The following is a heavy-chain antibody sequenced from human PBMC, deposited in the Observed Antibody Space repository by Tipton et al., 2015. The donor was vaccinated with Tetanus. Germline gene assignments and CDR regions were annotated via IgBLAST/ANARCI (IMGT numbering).Heavy chain of an antibody. CDR1: GYIFNNCW. CDR2: IYPGDSDT. J-gene: IGHJ4*02. CDR3: ARAHCTDGVCNFDF. Sequence: QLVQSGGEGKKPGESLKISCKGSGYIFNNCWIGWVRQKPGKGLEWMGIIYPGDSDTRYSPSFQGQVTISVDKSINTAYLQWSSLKASDSSMFYCARAHCTDGVCNFDFWGQGALVTVAS. D-gene: IGHD2-8*01. V-gene: IGHV5-51*01.